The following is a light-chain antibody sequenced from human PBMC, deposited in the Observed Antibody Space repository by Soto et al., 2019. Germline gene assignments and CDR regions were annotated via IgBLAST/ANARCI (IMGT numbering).Light chain of an antibody. CDR2: GAS. CDR3: QQYGGSPRT. J-gene: IGKJ1*01. V-gene: IGKV3-20*01. Sequence: EIVLTQSPGTLSLSPGDRATLSCRASQSVSNNYLAWYQQKPGQAPRLLIYGASSRATDIPDRFSGSGSGTDFSRTISRLEPEDFAVYYCQQYGGSPRTFGQGTKVEIK. CDR1: QSVSNNY.